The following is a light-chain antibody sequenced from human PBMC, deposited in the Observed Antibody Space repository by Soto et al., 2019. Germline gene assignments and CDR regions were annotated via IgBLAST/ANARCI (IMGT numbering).Light chain of an antibody. J-gene: IGKJ2*01. CDR1: QDIRND. CDR3: LQHSNFPFT. V-gene: IGKV1-6*01. CDR2: AAS. Sequence: AIQMTQSPSSLSASVGDRVTITCRASQDIRNDLGWYQQKQGKAPKLLISAASSLQSGVPSRFSGSGSGTEFTLTISSLQPEDFATYFCLQHSNFPFTFGQGTKLRVK.